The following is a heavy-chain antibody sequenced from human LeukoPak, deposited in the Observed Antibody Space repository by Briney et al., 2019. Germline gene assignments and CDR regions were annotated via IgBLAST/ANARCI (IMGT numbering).Heavy chain of an antibody. D-gene: IGHD3-9*01. CDR3: ARGGYFDWMKATFDY. V-gene: IGHV3-7*01. CDR1: GFTFSSYW. Sequence: GGSLRLSCAASGFTFSSYWMSWVRQAPGKGLEWVANIKQDGSEKYYVDSVKGRFTISRDNAKNSLYLQMNSLRAEDTAVYYCARGGYFDWMKATFDYWGQGTLVTVSS. J-gene: IGHJ4*02. CDR2: IKQDGSEK.